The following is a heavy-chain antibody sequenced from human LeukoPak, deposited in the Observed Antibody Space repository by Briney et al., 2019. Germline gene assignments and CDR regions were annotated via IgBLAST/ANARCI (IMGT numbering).Heavy chain of an antibody. V-gene: IGHV4-59*01. D-gene: IGHD5-12*01. Sequence: SETLSLTCTVSGGSISSYYWSWIRQPPGKGLEWIGYIYYSGSTNYKPSLKSRVTMSVDTSKNQFSLKLSSVTAEDTAVYYCARGAGPYDSNWFDPWGQGTLVTVSS. CDR3: ARGAGPYDSNWFDP. J-gene: IGHJ5*02. CDR2: IYYSGST. CDR1: GGSISSYY.